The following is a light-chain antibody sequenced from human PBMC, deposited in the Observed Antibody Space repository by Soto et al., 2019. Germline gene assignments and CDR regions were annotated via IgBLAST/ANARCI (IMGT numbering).Light chain of an antibody. CDR3: QQYGNAPFT. CDR1: QSINSRS. J-gene: IGKJ3*01. Sequence: IGLSQSACTLSLSTGERATLSCGASQSINSRSLACYQQKPGQAPRLLIYDASSRATGIPDRFSASGSGTDFTLTISRLEPEDFAVYYCQQYGNAPFTFGPGTKVAIK. CDR2: DAS. V-gene: IGKV3-20*01.